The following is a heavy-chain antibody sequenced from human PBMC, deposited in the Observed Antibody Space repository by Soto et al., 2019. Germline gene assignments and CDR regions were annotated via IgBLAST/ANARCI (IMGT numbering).Heavy chain of an antibody. CDR3: ARVVLTITRGAFDA. CDR1: GGSISSSHW. D-gene: IGHD3-9*01. J-gene: IGHJ3*01. Sequence: QVQLQESSPGLVKPSGTLSLTCAVSGGSISSSHWWTWVRQSPGTGLEYIGEISHSGTSNSNPSLKSRVTLSVDKSKNHFSLTLTSETAADTAVYYCARVVLTITRGAFDAWGQGTLVIVSS. CDR2: ISHSGTS. V-gene: IGHV4-4*02.